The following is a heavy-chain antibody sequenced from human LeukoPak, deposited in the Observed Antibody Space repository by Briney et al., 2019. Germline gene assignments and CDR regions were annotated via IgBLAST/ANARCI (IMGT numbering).Heavy chain of an antibody. CDR2: IIPIFGTA. CDR3: ARDLGPRGYCSSTSCLGAFDP. J-gene: IGHJ5*02. D-gene: IGHD2-2*01. CDR1: GGTFSSYA. V-gene: IGHV1-69*05. Sequence: SVEVSCKASGGTFSSYAISWVRQAPGQELEWMGGIIPIFGTANYAQKFQGRVTITTDESTSTAYMELSSLRSEDTAVYYCARDLGPRGYCSSTSCLGAFDPWGQGTLVTVSS.